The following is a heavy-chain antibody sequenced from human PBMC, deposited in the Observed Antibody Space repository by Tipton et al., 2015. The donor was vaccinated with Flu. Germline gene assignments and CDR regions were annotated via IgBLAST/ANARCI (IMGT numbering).Heavy chain of an antibody. V-gene: IGHV3-48*03. CDR3: TRDTVGARVGD. CDR2: MSSSGKTI. Sequence: QLVQSGGGLVQPGGSLRLSCLVSGFTLSSHEMNWVRQAPGKGLEWVSYMSSSGKTIYYADSVRGRFTISRDNAKNSLYLQMNSLRAEDTAVYYCTRDTVGARVGDWGQGTMGTVSS. J-gene: IGHJ3*01. D-gene: IGHD1-26*01. CDR1: GFTLSSHE.